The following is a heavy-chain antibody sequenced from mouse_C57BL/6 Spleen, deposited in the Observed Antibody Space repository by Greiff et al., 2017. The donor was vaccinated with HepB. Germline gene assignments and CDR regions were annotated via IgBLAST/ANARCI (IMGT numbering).Heavy chain of an antibody. Sequence: VQLQQSGAELVRPGASVKLSCKASGYTFTDYYINWVKQRPGQGLEWIARIYPGSGNTYYNEKFKGKATLTAEKSSSTAYMQLSSLTSEDSAVYFCAREMVTTNAMDYWGQGTSVTVSS. V-gene: IGHV1-76*01. CDR2: IYPGSGNT. CDR3: AREMVTTNAMDY. CDR1: GYTFTDYY. J-gene: IGHJ4*01. D-gene: IGHD2-3*01.